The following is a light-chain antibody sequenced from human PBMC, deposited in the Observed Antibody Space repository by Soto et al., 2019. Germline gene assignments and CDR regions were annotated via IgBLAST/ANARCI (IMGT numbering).Light chain of an antibody. Sequence: DIVMTQSPDSLAVSLGERATINCKSSQTVFFNSNNKNYVVWYQQKPGQPPKLLISWASIQESGVPDRFSGSGSETEFTLTTSSLQAEDVAVYYCQQYFHSPPTFGGGTRVEI. CDR1: QTVFFNSNNKNY. CDR3: QQYFHSPPT. J-gene: IGKJ4*01. CDR2: WAS. V-gene: IGKV4-1*01.